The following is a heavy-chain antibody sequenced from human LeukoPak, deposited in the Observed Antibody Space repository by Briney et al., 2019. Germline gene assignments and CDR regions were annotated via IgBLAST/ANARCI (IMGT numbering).Heavy chain of an antibody. CDR2: IYYSGST. CDR1: GGSISSYY. CDR3: ARDRDYYGSGSYDY. J-gene: IGHJ4*02. V-gene: IGHV4-59*01. Sequence: SETLSLTCTVSGGSISSYYWSWIRQPPGKGLEWIGYIYYSGSTNYNPSLKSRVTISVDTSKNQFSLKLSSVTAADTAVYYCARDRDYYGSGSYDYWGQGTLVTVSS. D-gene: IGHD3-10*01.